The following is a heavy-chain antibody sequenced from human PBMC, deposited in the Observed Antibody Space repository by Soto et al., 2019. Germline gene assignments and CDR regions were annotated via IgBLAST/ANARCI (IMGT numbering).Heavy chain of an antibody. D-gene: IGHD2-2*02. CDR3: AREYTAWPLAYGLDV. V-gene: IGHV3-21*01. Sequence: GGSLRLSCVDSGFTFSTYSINWVRQAPGKGLEWVSSISSRSDIYYADSVKGRFTISRDNAKNSVSLQMNSLRAEDTAVYYCAREYTAWPLAYGLDVWGQGTTVTVSS. J-gene: IGHJ6*02. CDR1: GFTFSTYS. CDR2: ISSRSDI.